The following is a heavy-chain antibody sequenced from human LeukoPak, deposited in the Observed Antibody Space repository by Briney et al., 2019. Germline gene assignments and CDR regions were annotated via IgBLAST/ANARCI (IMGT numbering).Heavy chain of an antibody. Sequence: ASVKVSCTASGYTFTSYGISWVRQAPGQGLEWMGWISAYNGNTNYVQNLQGRVTMTTDTSTSTAHMELRSLRSDDTAVYYCARDGGYWDYWGQGTLVTVSS. D-gene: IGHD3-10*01. CDR1: GYTFTSYG. CDR3: ARDGGYWDY. CDR2: ISAYNGNT. V-gene: IGHV1-18*04. J-gene: IGHJ4*02.